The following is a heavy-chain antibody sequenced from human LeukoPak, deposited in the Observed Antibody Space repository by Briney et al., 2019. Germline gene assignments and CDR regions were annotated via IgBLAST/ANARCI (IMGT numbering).Heavy chain of an antibody. CDR1: GFTFSDYY. J-gene: IGHJ4*02. V-gene: IGHV3-11*01. D-gene: IGHD2-21*02. CDR2: ISSSGSTI. CDR3: ARDREVVTLTVFDY. Sequence: GGSLRLSCAASGFTFSDYYMSWIRQAPGKGLEWVSYISSSGSTIYYADSVKGRFTISRDNAKNSLYLQMNSLRAEDMAVYYCARDREVVTLTVFDYWGQGTLVTVSS.